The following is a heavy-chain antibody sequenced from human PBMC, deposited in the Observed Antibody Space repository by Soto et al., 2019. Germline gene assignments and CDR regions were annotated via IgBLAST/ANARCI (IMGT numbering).Heavy chain of an antibody. D-gene: IGHD1-26*01. V-gene: IGHV1-18*01. CDR1: GYSFTSCG. Sequence: RASVKVSCKASGYSFTSCGITWVRQAPGQGLEWIGWISVYNGNTHYAESLQGRVTMTTDTSTSTAYMELRSLTSDDTAMYYCARDPQYSGSLSGGGDAFDIWGQGTMVTVSS. J-gene: IGHJ3*02. CDR3: ARDPQYSGSLSGGGDAFDI. CDR2: ISVYNGNT.